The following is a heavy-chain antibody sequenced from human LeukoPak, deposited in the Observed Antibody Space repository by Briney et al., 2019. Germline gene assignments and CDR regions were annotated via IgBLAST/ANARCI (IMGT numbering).Heavy chain of an antibody. Sequence: GGSLRLSCAASGFTFSDYYMSWIRQAPGKGLEWVSVISGSGSSTYYADSVKGRFTISRDNSKSTMYLQMNSLRAEDTAVYYCAKDRHAPGRYCSSAICFPFDIWGQGTLVTVSS. CDR1: GFTFSDYY. J-gene: IGHJ5*02. D-gene: IGHD2-2*01. CDR3: AKDRHAPGRYCSSAICFPFDI. CDR2: ISGSGSST. V-gene: IGHV3-23*01.